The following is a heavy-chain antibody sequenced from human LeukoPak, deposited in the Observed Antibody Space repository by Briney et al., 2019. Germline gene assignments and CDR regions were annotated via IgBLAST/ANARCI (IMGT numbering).Heavy chain of an antibody. J-gene: IGHJ4*02. CDR2: INPNSGGT. V-gene: IGHV1-2*04. Sequence: GASVKVSCKASGYTFTGYYMHWVRQAPGQGLEWMGWINPNSGGTNYAQKFQGWVTMTRDTSISTAYMELSRLRSDDTAVYYCARGLSGYDLGGFDYWGQGALVIVSS. D-gene: IGHD5-12*01. CDR3: ARGLSGYDLGGFDY. CDR1: GYTFTGYY.